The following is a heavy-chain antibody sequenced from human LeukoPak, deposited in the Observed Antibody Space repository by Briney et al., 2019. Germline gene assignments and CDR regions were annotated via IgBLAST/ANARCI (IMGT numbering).Heavy chain of an antibody. Sequence: GGSLRLSCAASGFTFSTYSMNWVRQAPGRGLEWVSYISSGSSTIFYADSVKGRFTISRGNAQNSLYLQMNSLTDEDTAVYYCARDQGSLYYFDYWGQGTLVTVSS. CDR2: ISSGSSTI. J-gene: IGHJ4*02. CDR1: GFTFSTYS. CDR3: ARDQGSLYYFDY. V-gene: IGHV3-48*02. D-gene: IGHD1-26*01.